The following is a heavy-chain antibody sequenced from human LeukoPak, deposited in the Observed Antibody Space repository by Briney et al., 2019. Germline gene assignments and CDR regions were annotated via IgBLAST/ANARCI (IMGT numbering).Heavy chain of an antibody. CDR2: ISVSGGST. CDR3: AAQADYYYDSSYIGH. J-gene: IGHJ4*02. Sequence: GGSLRLSRAASGFPLSSYAMRWVPQAPGEGLEGGSAISVSGGSTYYADSVKGRFTISRDNSKNTLYLQMNSLRAEDTAVYYCAAQADYYYDSSYIGHGGKGTLVTVSS. CDR1: GFPLSSYA. V-gene: IGHV3-23*01. D-gene: IGHD3-22*01.